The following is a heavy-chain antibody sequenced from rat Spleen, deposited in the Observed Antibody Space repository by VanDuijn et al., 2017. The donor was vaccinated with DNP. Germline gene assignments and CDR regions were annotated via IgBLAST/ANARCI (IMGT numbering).Heavy chain of an antibody. V-gene: IGHV5S10*01. CDR1: GFTFSDYN. CDR3: ATPWGDA. J-gene: IGHJ4*01. D-gene: IGHD1-7*01. Sequence: EVQLVESGGGLVQPGRSLKLSCAASGFTFSDYNMAWVRQAPKTGLEWVATIIYDGSRTYYRDSVKGRFTISRDNAKSTLYLQMDSLRSEDTATYYCATPWGDAWGQGTSVTVSS. CDR2: IIYDGSRT.